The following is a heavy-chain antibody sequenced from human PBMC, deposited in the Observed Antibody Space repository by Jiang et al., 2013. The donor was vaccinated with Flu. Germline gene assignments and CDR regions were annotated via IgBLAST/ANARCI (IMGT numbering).Heavy chain of an antibody. CDR2: IYPGGSDT. Sequence: SLKISCKGSGYSFTSYWIGWVRQMPGKGLEWMGIIYPGGSDTRYSPSFQGQVTISADKSISTAYLQWSSLKASDTAMYYCARPGSDFWSGYYHLRYWGQGTLVTVSS. CDR1: GYSFTSYW. D-gene: IGHD3-3*01. V-gene: IGHV5-51*01. CDR3: ARPGSDFWSGYYHLRY. J-gene: IGHJ4*02.